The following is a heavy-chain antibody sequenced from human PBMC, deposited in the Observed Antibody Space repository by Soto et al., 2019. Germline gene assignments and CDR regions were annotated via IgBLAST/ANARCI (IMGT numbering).Heavy chain of an antibody. Sequence: GGSLRVSCAASGLTFSSYAMSWVRQAPGKGLEWVSHISNSGRSTKYADSVKGRFTISRDNSKNTLYLQMNSLRAEDTAIYYCAKDALAYYDFWSWGQGTLVTVSS. V-gene: IGHV3-23*01. D-gene: IGHD3-3*01. J-gene: IGHJ4*02. CDR1: GLTFSSYA. CDR2: ISNSGRST. CDR3: AKDALAYYDFWS.